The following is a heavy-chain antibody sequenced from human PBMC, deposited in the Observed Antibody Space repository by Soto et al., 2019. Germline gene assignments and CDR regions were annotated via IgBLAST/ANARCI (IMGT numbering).Heavy chain of an antibody. Sequence: EVRLVESGGGLIQSGGSLRLSCAASGLTVSNNYMTWVRQAPGKGLEWVSVIYSGGTTYYADSVRGRFTISRDSSKNTLSLQMNSLRPEDTAMYYCARSPTSGIEGYYAFDIWGQGTSVTVSS. V-gene: IGHV3-53*01. J-gene: IGHJ3*02. CDR3: ARSPTSGIEGYYAFDI. D-gene: IGHD1-26*01. CDR1: GLTVSNNY. CDR2: IYSGGTT.